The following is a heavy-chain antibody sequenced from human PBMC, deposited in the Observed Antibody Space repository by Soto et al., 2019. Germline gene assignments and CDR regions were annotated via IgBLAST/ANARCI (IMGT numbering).Heavy chain of an antibody. V-gene: IGHV4-34*01. CDR3: ARGMVRGVAFRY. CDR1: GGSFTTYY. J-gene: IGHJ4*02. CDR2: INHRGVT. Sequence: PSETLSLTCAVYGGSFTTYYWSWIRQPPGKGPQWIGEINHRGVTKYNPSLKSRVTISIDISKNQFSLNVNSLTAADTAVYYCARGMVRGVAFRYWSQGTLVTVSS. D-gene: IGHD3-10*01.